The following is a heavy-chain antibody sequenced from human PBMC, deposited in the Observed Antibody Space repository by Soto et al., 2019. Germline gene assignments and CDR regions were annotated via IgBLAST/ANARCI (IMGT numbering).Heavy chain of an antibody. CDR3: AKAESSGWYYSLDY. CDR2: LSWNSGTI. CDR1: GFTFDDYA. V-gene: IGHV3-9*01. J-gene: IGHJ4*02. Sequence: EVQLVESGGGLVQPGKSLRLSCAASGFTFDDYAMHWVRQVPGKGLEWVSGLSWNSGTIDYADSVKGRFTISRDNAKNSLHLHMNSLKPEDTAFYYCAKAESSGWYYSLDYWGQGTLVTVSS. D-gene: IGHD6-19*01.